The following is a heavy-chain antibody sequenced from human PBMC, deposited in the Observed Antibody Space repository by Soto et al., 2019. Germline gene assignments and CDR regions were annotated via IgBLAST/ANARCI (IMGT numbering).Heavy chain of an antibody. Sequence: SETLSLTCTVSGGSISSGGYYWNWIRQHPGKGLEWIGYIYYSGSTYYNPSLKSRVAISLDTSRSQFSLTLHSVTAADTAIYFCARDRHNNFFDPWGQGTLVPVSS. CDR1: GGSISSGGYY. V-gene: IGHV4-31*03. CDR3: ARDRHNNFFDP. J-gene: IGHJ5*02. CDR2: IYYSGST.